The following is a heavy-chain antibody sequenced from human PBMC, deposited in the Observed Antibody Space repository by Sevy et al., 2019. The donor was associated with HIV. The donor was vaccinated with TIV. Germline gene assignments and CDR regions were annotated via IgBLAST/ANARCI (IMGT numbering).Heavy chain of an antibody. CDR1: GFTFSKHG. Sequence: GGSLRLSCAGSGFTFSKHGMNWVRQAPGKGLEWVAVISYDGRNEQYVNSVKGRFTISRDNSKNTLYLEMNSLRVEDTAVYSCAKDKAKYGQAPYGMDVWGQGTTVTVSS. CDR3: AKDKAKYGQAPYGMDV. CDR2: ISYDGRNE. V-gene: IGHV3-30*18. D-gene: IGHD4-17*01. J-gene: IGHJ6*02.